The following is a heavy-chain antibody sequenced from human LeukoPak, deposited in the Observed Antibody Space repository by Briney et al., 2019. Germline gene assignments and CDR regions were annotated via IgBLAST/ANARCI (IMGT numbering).Heavy chain of an antibody. V-gene: IGHV3-23*01. CDR2: ISGSGGST. CDR1: GFTFSSYA. Sequence: GGSLRLSCAASGFTFSSYAMSWVRQAPGKGLEWVSAISGSGGSTYYADSVKGRFTISRDNSKNTLYLQMNSLRAEDTAVYYCAKDISGYSSSWSTGVKYFQHWGQGTLVTVSS. D-gene: IGHD6-13*01. CDR3: AKDISGYSSSWSTGVKYFQH. J-gene: IGHJ1*01.